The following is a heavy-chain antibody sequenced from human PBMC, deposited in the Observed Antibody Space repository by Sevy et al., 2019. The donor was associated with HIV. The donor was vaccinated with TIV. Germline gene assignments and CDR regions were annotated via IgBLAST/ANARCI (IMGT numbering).Heavy chain of an antibody. J-gene: IGHJ6*02. V-gene: IGHV3-7*01. CDR2: IKQDGSEK. Sequence: GGSLRLSCAASGFTFSSYWMHWVRQAPGKGLEWVANIKQDGSEKYYVDSVKGRFTISRDKAKNALYLQMNSLRPEDTAVYYCGRAMDVWGQGTTVTVSS. CDR1: GFTFSSYW. CDR3: GRAMDV.